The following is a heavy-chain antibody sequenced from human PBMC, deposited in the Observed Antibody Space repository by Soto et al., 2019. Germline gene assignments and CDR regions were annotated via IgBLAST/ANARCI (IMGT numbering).Heavy chain of an antibody. CDR3: ARDTHSSRPPGGCHTYYYYCMDV. V-gene: IGHV4-30-4*01. CDR1: GGSISSGDYY. J-gene: IGHJ6*01. Sequence: SETLSLTCTVSGGSISSGDYYWSWIRQPPGKGLEWIGYIYYSGSTYYNPSLKSRVTISVDTSKNQFFLKLSSVTAADTAVYYSARDTHSSRPPGGCHTYYYYCMDVWGPGTTPAVST. CDR2: IYYSGST. D-gene: IGHD6-13*01.